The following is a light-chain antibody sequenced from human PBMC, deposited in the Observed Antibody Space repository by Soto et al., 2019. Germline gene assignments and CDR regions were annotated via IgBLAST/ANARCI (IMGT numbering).Light chain of an antibody. V-gene: IGKV4-1*01. CDR2: WAS. CDR3: QQYYSVPYT. Sequence: IVMTQSPDSLAVSLGERATINCKSSQSVLYSSNNKNYLTWYQQKPGQPPKLLIYWASTRESGVPDRFSGSGSGTEFTLTISSLQAEDVAVYYCQQYYSVPYTFGQGTKLEI. J-gene: IGKJ2*01. CDR1: QSVLYSSNNKNY.